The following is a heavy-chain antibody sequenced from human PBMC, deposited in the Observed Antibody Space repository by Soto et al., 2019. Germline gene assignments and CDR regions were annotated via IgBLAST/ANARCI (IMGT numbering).Heavy chain of an antibody. CDR3: ARGDDFDYYYGVDV. D-gene: IGHD3-16*01. Sequence: GASVKVSCKASGGTFSNHAISWVRQAPGQGLEWMGGISPMFGTASYAQKFQGRVTTTADKFTNTVYMELSSLTSEDTAVYYCARGDDFDYYYGVDVWGQGTTVTVSS. V-gene: IGHV1-69*06. CDR1: GGTFSNHA. J-gene: IGHJ6*02. CDR2: ISPMFGTA.